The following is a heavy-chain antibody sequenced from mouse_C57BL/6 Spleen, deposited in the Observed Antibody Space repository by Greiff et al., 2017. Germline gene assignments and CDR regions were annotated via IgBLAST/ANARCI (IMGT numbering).Heavy chain of an antibody. CDR2: IDPSDSET. Sequence: QVQLQQAGAELVRPGSSVKLSCKASGYTFTSYWMHWVKQRPIQGLEWIGNIDPSDSETHYNQKFKDKATLTVDKSSSTAYIQLSSLTSEDSAVYYCARWDGYYVFAYWGQGTLVTVSA. D-gene: IGHD2-3*01. CDR1: GYTFTSYW. J-gene: IGHJ3*01. V-gene: IGHV1-52*01. CDR3: ARWDGYYVFAY.